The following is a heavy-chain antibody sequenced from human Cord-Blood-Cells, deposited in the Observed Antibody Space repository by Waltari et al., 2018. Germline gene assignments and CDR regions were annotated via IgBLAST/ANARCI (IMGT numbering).Heavy chain of an antibody. Sequence: QVQLQQWGAGLLKPSETLSLTCAVYGGSFSGYYWSWIRQPPGKGLEWIGEINHSGRPNYNPALRSRVTLAVDTPKNQFSLKLSSVTAADTAVYYCASHPSWGERYFDYWGQGTLVTVSS. CDR2: INHSGRP. CDR3: ASHPSWGERYFDY. V-gene: IGHV4-34*01. D-gene: IGHD6-13*01. CDR1: GGSFSGYY. J-gene: IGHJ4*02.